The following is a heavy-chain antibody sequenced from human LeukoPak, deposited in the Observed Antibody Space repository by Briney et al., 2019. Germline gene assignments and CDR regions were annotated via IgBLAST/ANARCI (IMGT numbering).Heavy chain of an antibody. D-gene: IGHD4-23*01. CDR1: GFTFSNYA. J-gene: IGHJ6*03. CDR2: IRYDGSNK. CDR3: AKDPIGGLYYYYMDV. V-gene: IGHV3-30*02. Sequence: PGGSLRLSCAASGFTFSNYAMHWVRQAPGKGLEWVTFIRYDGSNKYYAESVKGRFTISRDNSKNTLYLQMNSLRAEDTAVYYCAKDPIGGLYYYYMDVWGKGATVTVSS.